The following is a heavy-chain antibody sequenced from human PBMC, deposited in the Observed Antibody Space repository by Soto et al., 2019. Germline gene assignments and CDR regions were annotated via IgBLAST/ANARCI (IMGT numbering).Heavy chain of an antibody. V-gene: IGHV3-7*03. CDR1: GFTFSSYA. Sequence: GGFLRLSCAASGFTFSSYAMSWVRQAPGKGLEWVANIKQDGSEKYYVDSVRGRFTISRDNAKNSLYLQMNSLRAEDTAVYYCAREDQFPYFDYWGQGTLVTVSS. CDR2: IKQDGSEK. D-gene: IGHD2-21*01. CDR3: AREDQFPYFDY. J-gene: IGHJ4*02.